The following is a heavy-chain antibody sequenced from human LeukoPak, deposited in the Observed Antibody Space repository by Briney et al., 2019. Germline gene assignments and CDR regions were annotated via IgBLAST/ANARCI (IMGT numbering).Heavy chain of an antibody. CDR3: ARDSAVDTAIFDY. V-gene: IGHV3-21*01. CDR2: ISSSSSYI. D-gene: IGHD5-18*01. CDR1: GFTFSSYS. Sequence: GGSLRLSCAASGFTFSSYSMNLVRKAPGKGLEWVSSISSSSSYIYYADSVKGRFTISRDNAKNSLYLQMNSLRAEDTAVYYCARDSAVDTAIFDYWGQGTLVTVSS. J-gene: IGHJ4*02.